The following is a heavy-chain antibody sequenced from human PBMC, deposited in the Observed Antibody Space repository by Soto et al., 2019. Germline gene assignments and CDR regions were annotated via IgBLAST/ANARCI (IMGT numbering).Heavy chain of an antibody. D-gene: IGHD2-2*01. Sequence: ASVKVSCKASGYTFSRYGISWVRQAPGQGLEWMGWISTYNGNTNYAQRFQGRVTLTRDTSTDTVSLELSGLRSDDTAVYYCARDDCTSPNCYAYNWFDPWGQGTLVTVYS. CDR2: ISTYNGNT. V-gene: IGHV1-18*04. J-gene: IGHJ5*02. CDR3: ARDDCTSPNCYAYNWFDP. CDR1: GYTFSRYG.